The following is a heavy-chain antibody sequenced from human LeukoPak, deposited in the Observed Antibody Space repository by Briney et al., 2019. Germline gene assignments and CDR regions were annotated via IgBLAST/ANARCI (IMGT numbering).Heavy chain of an antibody. CDR1: GYAFSSYG. CDR3: ARAPVRYGLLDY. CDR2: INAGNGNT. V-gene: IGHV1-3*03. Sequence: ASVTVSCKASGYAFSSYGISWVRQAPGQGLEWMGWINAGNGNTKYSQEFQGRVTITRDTSASTAYMELSSLRSEDMAVYYCARAPVRYGLLDYWGQGTLVTVSS. D-gene: IGHD4-17*01. J-gene: IGHJ4*02.